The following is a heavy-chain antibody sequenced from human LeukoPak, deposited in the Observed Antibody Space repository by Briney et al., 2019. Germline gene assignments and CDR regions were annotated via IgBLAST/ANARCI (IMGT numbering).Heavy chain of an antibody. V-gene: IGHV1-8*01. J-gene: IGHJ6*02. Sequence: ASVKVSCKASGYTFTSYDINWVRQATGQGLEWMGWMNPNSGNTGYAQKFQGRVTMTRNTSISTAYMELSSLRSEDTAVYYCARMPPLRYFDSYGMDVWGQGTTVTVS. D-gene: IGHD3-9*01. CDR3: ARMPPLRYFDSYGMDV. CDR1: GYTFTSYD. CDR2: MNPNSGNT.